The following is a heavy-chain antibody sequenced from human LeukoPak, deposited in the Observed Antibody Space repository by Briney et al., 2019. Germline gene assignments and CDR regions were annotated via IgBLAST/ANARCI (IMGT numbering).Heavy chain of an antibody. J-gene: IGHJ3*02. CDR2: IYHSGST. CDR3: ARGGTASDI. D-gene: IGHD1-26*01. V-gene: IGHV4-30-2*06. Sequence: SETLSLTCAVSGGSISSGHSSWNWFRQSPGKGLEWIGYIYHSGSTYYNPSLKSRVAISVDRSKNQFSLKLRSVTAADTALYYCARGGTASDIWGQGTMVTVSS. CDR1: GGSISSGHSS.